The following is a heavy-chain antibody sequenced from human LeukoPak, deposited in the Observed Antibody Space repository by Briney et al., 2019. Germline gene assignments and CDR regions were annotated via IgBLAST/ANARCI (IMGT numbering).Heavy chain of an antibody. V-gene: IGHV3-53*01. J-gene: IGHJ4*02. D-gene: IGHD4-17*01. CDR1: GFTVRSNY. CDR3: ARDGGDYGDYSALDY. CDR2: IYSGGST. Sequence: GGSLRLSCAASGFTVRSNYMSWVRQAPGKGLEWVSVIYSGGSTYYADSVKGRFTISRDNSKNTLYLQMNSLRAEDTAVYYCARDGGDYGDYSALDYWGQGTLVTVSS.